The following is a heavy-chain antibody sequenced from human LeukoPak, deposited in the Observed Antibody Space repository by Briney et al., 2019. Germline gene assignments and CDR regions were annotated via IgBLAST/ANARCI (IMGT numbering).Heavy chain of an antibody. J-gene: IGHJ4*02. Sequence: PGGSLRLSCAASGFTFSSYSMNWVGQAPGKGLEWVSYISRSSSTIYYADSVKGRFTISRDNAKNSLYLQMNSLRAEDTAVYYCARVYCSGGSCSTGDYFDYWGQGTLVTVSS. V-gene: IGHV3-48*01. CDR3: ARVYCSGGSCSTGDYFDY. CDR1: GFTFSSYS. D-gene: IGHD2-15*01. CDR2: ISRSSSTI.